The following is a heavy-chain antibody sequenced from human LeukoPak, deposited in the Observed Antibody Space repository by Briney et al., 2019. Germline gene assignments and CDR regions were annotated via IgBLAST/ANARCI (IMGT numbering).Heavy chain of an antibody. Sequence: ASVKVSCKASGYTFTRYHMHWVRQAPGQGLEYMGIINPSGGTTSYAPKFQGRVTMTRDTSTSTVYMELGSLRFEDTAVYYCARDPGSSFPHNWFDPWGQGTLVTVSS. J-gene: IGHJ5*02. CDR2: INPSGGTT. CDR3: ARDPGSSFPHNWFDP. CDR1: GYTFTRYH. V-gene: IGHV1-46*01. D-gene: IGHD3-10*01.